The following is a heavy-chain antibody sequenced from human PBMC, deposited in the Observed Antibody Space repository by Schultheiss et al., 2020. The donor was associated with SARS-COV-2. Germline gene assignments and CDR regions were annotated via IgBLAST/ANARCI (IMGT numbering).Heavy chain of an antibody. J-gene: IGHJ5*01. V-gene: IGHV4-39*02. CDR3: ARDLRAEVVTAFDS. CDR1: GGSVSSGSYY. Sequence: SETLSLTCTVSGGSVSSGSYYWSWIRQPAGEGLDWIGTVYYSGSTYYNPSLKSRVTISVDTSQNHFSLRLNSMTAADTAVYYCARDLRAEVVTAFDSWGQGTLVTVSS. D-gene: IGHD2-21*02. CDR2: VYYSGST.